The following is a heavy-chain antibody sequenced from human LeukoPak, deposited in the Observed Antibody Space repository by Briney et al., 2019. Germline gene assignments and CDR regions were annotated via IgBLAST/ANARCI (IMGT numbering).Heavy chain of an antibody. Sequence: SETLSLTCAIYGGSFSGYFWSWFRQPPGKGLEWIGEINRSGSTNYNSSLSLRSRVTISVGTSKNQFSLKLSSVTAADTAVYYCASSEDYDLGYYWGQGTLITVSS. V-gene: IGHV4-34*01. D-gene: IGHD3/OR15-3a*01. CDR3: ASSEDYDLGYY. CDR1: GGSFSGYF. CDR2: INRSGST. J-gene: IGHJ4*02.